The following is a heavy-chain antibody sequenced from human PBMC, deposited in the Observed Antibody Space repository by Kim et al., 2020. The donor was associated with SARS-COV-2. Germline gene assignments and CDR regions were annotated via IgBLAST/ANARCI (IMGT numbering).Heavy chain of an antibody. CDR3: TTKTTVWRRRAYGMDV. CDR2: IKSKTDGGTT. CDR1: GFTFSNAW. Sequence: GGSLRLSCAASGFTFSNAWMSWVRQAPGKGLEWVGRIKSKTDGGTTDYAAPVKGRFTISRDDSKNTLYLQMNSLKTEDTAVYYCTTKTTVWRRRAYGMDVWGQGTTVTVSS. D-gene: IGHD4-17*01. V-gene: IGHV3-15*01. J-gene: IGHJ6*02.